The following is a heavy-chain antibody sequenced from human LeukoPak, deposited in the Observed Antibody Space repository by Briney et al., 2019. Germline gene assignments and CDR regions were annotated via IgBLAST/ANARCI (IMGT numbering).Heavy chain of an antibody. D-gene: IGHD4-17*01. J-gene: IGHJ4*02. CDR2: IIPIFGTA. CDR3: ARVSDYGDYKFDY. CDR1: GYTFTSYA. V-gene: IGHV1-69*05. Sequence: ASVKVSCKASGYTFTSYAISWVRQAPGQGLEWMGGIIPIFGTANYAQKFQGRVTITTDESTSTAYMELSSLRSEDTAVYYCARVSDYGDYKFDYWGQGTLVTVSS.